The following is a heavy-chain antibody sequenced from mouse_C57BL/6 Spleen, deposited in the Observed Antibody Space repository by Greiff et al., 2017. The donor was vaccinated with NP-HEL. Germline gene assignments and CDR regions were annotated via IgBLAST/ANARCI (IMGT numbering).Heavy chain of an antibody. CDR2: IDPSDSYT. V-gene: IGHV1-69*01. CDR3: ERRNYYRSSYRWYFDV. CDR1: GYTFTSYW. Sequence: VQLQQSGAELVMPGASVKLSCKASGYTFTSYWMHWVKQRPGQGLEWIGEIDPSDSYTNYNQKFKGKSTLTVDKSSSTAYMQLSSLTCEDSAVYYCERRNYYRSSYRWYFDVWGKGATVTVSS. D-gene: IGHD1-1*01. J-gene: IGHJ1*03.